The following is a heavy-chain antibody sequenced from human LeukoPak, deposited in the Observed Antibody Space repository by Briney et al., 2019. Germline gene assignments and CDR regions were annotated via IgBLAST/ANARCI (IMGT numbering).Heavy chain of an antibody. CDR2: INHSGST. D-gene: IGHD6-19*01. Sequence: SETLSLTCAVHGGSFSGYYWSWIRQPPGKGPEWIGEINHSGSTNYNPSLKSRVTISVDTSKNQFSLKLSPVTAADTAVYYCARARGAVAGYFDYWGQETLVTVSS. CDR1: GGSFSGYY. J-gene: IGHJ4*02. V-gene: IGHV4-34*01. CDR3: ARARGAVAGYFDY.